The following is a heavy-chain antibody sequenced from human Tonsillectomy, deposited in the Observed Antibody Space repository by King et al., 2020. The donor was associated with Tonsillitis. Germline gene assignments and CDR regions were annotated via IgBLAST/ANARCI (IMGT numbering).Heavy chain of an antibody. CDR3: ARDPLSQWTNWFDP. V-gene: IGHV7-4-1*02. CDR1: GYSFTEYA. D-gene: IGHD6-19*01. CDR2: INTNTGNP. J-gene: IGHJ5*02. Sequence: VQLVQSGSELKKPGASVKISCKASGYSFTEYAMIWVRQAPGQGLEWMGWINTNTGNPTYAQGFTGRFVFSLDTSVSTRYLQINSLEADDTAVYYCARDPLSQWTNWFDPWGQGTLVTVSS.